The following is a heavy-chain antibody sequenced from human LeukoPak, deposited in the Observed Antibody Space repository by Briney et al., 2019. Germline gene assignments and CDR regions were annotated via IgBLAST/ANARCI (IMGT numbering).Heavy chain of an antibody. CDR3: AREGTSIAAADNWFDP. V-gene: IGHV1-2*02. CDR2: INPNSGGT. Sequence: GASVKVSCKAFGYTFTGYWMHWVRQAPGQGPEWMGCINPNSGGTNYAQKFQGRVTMTRDTSISTAYMELSRLRSDDTAVYYCAREGTSIAAADNWFDPWGQGTLVTVSS. D-gene: IGHD6-6*01. J-gene: IGHJ5*02. CDR1: GYTFTGYW.